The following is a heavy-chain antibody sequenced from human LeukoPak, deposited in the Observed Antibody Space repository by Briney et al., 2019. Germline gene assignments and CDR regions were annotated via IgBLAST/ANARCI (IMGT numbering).Heavy chain of an antibody. D-gene: IGHD6-13*01. Sequence: GGSLTLSCAASGFTFSTYIMNWVRQAPGRGLEWVSSISSNSRYIYYADSMRGRFTIYRDNAKHSMYLQMNSLKPEDTALYYCARVADAAPFESWGQGTLVTVSS. CDR1: GFTFSTYI. CDR3: ARVADAAPFES. J-gene: IGHJ4*02. CDR2: ISSNSRYI. V-gene: IGHV3-21*06.